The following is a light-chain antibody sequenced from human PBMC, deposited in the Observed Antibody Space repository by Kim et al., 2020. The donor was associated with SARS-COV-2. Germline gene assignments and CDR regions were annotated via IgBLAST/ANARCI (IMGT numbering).Light chain of an antibody. CDR3: QQYNSYLLT. Sequence: GDRVTITCRASQSISSWLAWYQQKPGKAPNLLIYDASSLESGVPSRFSGSGSGTEFTLTISSLQPDDFATYYCQQYNSYLLTFGGGTKV. CDR1: QSISSW. J-gene: IGKJ4*01. CDR2: DAS. V-gene: IGKV1-5*01.